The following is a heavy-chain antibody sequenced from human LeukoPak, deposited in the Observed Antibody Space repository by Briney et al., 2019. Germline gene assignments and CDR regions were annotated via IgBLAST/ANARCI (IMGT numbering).Heavy chain of an antibody. V-gene: IGHV4-30-4*01. Sequence: SETLSLTCTVSGGSISSGDYYWSWIRQPPGKGLEWIGYTYYSGSTYYNPSLKSRVTISVDTSKNQFSLKLSSVTAADTAVYYCARVRGGGLFYWGQGTLVTVSS. CDR1: GGSISSGDYY. D-gene: IGHD3-10*01. CDR3: ARVRGGGLFY. J-gene: IGHJ4*02. CDR2: TYYSGST.